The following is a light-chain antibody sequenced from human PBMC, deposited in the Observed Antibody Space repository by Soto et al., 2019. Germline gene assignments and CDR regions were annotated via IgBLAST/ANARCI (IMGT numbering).Light chain of an antibody. CDR1: QSVRSN. CDR2: GAS. J-gene: IGKJ5*01. CDR3: QQHYQWPIT. V-gene: IGKV3-15*01. Sequence: EIVLTQSPGTLSLSPGERATLSCRASQSVRSNLAWYQQKPGQAPRLLIYGASTRATGIPARFSGSGSGTEFTLTINSLQSEDFAVYYCQQHYQWPITFGQGTRLEIK.